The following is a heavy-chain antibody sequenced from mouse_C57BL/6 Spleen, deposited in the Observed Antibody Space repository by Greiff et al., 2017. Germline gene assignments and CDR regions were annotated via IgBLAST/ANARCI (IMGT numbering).Heavy chain of an antibody. D-gene: IGHD2-1*01. Sequence: VKVVESGAELVRPGASVKLSCKASGYTFTDYYINWVKQRPGQGLEWIARIYPGSGNTYYNEKFKGKATLTAEKSSSTAYMQLSSLTSEDSAVYFCARLGGNYDAMDYWGQGTSVTVSS. CDR3: ARLGGNYDAMDY. J-gene: IGHJ4*01. CDR1: GYTFTDYY. V-gene: IGHV1-76*01. CDR2: IYPGSGNT.